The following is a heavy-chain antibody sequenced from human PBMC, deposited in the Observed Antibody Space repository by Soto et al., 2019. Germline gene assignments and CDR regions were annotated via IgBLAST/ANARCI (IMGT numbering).Heavy chain of an antibody. J-gene: IGHJ4*02. V-gene: IGHV4-39*01. CDR2: IYYSGST. Sequence: GSLRLSCAASGFTFSTYGMHWVRQAPGKGLEWIGSIYYSGSTYYNPSLKSRVTISVDTSKNQFSLKLSSVTAADTAVYYCARHTPAISISDHWGQGTLVTV. CDR3: ARHTPAISISDH. D-gene: IGHD2-15*01. CDR1: GFTFSTYG.